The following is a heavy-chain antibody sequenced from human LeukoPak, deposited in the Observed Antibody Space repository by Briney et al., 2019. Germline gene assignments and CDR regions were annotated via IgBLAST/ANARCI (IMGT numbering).Heavy chain of an antibody. CDR2: IYYSGST. CDR3: ARQRPVPAAIRSRGNWFDP. D-gene: IGHD2-2*01. V-gene: IGHV4-39*01. Sequence: PSETLSLTCTVSGGSISSSSYYWGWLRQPPGRGLEWLGSIYYSGSTYYNPSLKSRVTISVDTSKNQFSLKLSSVTAADTAVYYCARQRPVPAAIRSRGNWFDPWGQGTLVTVSS. CDR1: GGSISSSSYY. J-gene: IGHJ5*02.